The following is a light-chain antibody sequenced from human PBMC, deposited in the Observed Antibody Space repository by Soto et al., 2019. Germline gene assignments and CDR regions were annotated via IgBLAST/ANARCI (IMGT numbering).Light chain of an antibody. CDR1: QSVSSW. J-gene: IGKJ3*01. CDR3: QQYNSYFVT. CDR2: GAS. Sequence: DIPITQSPSTLSASVGDRVTITCRASQSVSSWLAWYQQKAGTAPKLLIYGASRLGSGVPSRFSGSGSGTEFTLTISSLQPDDFGTYYCQQYNSYFVTFGPGTRVDVK. V-gene: IGKV1-5*01.